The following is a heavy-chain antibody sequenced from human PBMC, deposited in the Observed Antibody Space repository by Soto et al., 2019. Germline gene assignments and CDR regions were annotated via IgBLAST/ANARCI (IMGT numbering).Heavy chain of an antibody. V-gene: IGHV3-9*01. J-gene: IGHJ6*02. D-gene: IGHD4-17*01. Sequence: PGGSLRLSCAASGFIFNNYAMHWVRQAPGKGLEWVSGITWNSGGSRIYYADSVKGRFTISRDNAKNSLYLQMNSLRAEDTAVYYCARDGSTVTTNYHYAMDVWGQGTTVTVSS. CDR2: ITWNSGGSRI. CDR3: ARDGSTVTTNYHYAMDV. CDR1: GFIFNNYA.